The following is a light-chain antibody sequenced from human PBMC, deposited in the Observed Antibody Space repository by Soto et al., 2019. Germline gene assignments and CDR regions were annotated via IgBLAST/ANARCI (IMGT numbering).Light chain of an antibody. CDR2: AAS. CDR3: QQYNKWPLFT. Sequence: EIVVTQSPVTLSVSPGERATLSCRASQSVSSNLAWYQQKPGQAPRLLIYAASTRATGIPARFSGSGSGTEFTLTISSLQSEDFAVYYCQQYNKWPLFTFGPGTKVDIK. V-gene: IGKV3-15*01. J-gene: IGKJ3*01. CDR1: QSVSSN.